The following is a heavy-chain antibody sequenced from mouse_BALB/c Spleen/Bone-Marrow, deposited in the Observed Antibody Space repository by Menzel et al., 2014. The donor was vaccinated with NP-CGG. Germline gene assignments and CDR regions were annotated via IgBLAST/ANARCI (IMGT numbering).Heavy chain of an antibody. J-gene: IGHJ1*01. D-gene: IGHD1-1*01. CDR3: TRSGYYGSSYGYFDV. V-gene: IGHV1S22*01. CDR2: IYPGSGST. Sequence: KQSGSELVRPGASVKPSCKASGYTFXSYWMHWVKQRPGQGLEWIGNIYPGSGSTNYDEKFKSKATLTVDTSSSTAYMQLSSLTSEDSAVYYCTRSGYYGSSYGYFDVWGAGTTVTVSS. CDR1: GYTFXSYW.